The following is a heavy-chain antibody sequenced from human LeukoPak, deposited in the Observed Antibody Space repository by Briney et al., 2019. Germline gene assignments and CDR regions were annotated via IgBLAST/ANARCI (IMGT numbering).Heavy chain of an antibody. CDR1: GFTFSSYA. V-gene: IGHV3-23*01. CDR2: ISGSGGGT. CDR3: AKDLQDTGYSSGWYDY. Sequence: GGSLRLSCAASGFTFSSYAMSWVRQAPGKGLEWVSAISGSGGGTYYADSVKGRFTISRDNSKNTLYLQMNSLRAEDTAVYYCAKDLQDTGYSSGWYDYWGQGTLVTVSS. D-gene: IGHD6-19*01. J-gene: IGHJ4*02.